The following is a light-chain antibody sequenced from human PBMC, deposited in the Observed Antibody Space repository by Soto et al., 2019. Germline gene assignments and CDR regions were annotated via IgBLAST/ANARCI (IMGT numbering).Light chain of an antibody. CDR3: LLYYGGAHLV. Sequence: QAVVTQEPSLTVSPGGTVTLTCASSTGAVTSGNYPSWFQQKPGQAPRTLIYTTDYKHSWTPARFSGSLLGGKAALTLSGVQPEDEAEYYCLLYYGGAHLVFGGGTKVTVL. V-gene: IGLV7-43*01. CDR1: TGAVTSGNY. CDR2: TTD. J-gene: IGLJ3*02.